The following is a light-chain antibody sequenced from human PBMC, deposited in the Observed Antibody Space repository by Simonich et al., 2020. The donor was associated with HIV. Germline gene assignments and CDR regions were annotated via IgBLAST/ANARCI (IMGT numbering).Light chain of an antibody. J-gene: IGKJ4*01. V-gene: IGKV1-13*02. CDR2: DAS. Sequence: IQMNQSPSSLYASVGDRVTITCRTSHDIRSALAWYQQKPGKTPRVLIYDASRLESGVPSRFSGSGSGTDFTLTISGLQPEDFAVYYCQQYNGYPLTFGGGTKVEIK. CDR1: HDIRSA. CDR3: QQYNGYPLT.